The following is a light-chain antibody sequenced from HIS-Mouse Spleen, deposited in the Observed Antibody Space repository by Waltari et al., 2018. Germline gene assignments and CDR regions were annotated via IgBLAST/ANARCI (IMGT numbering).Light chain of an antibody. V-gene: IGLV3-10*01. CDR3: YSTDSSGNHYV. J-gene: IGLJ1*01. Sequence: SYELTPPPSVSVSPGQTARIPCSGDALPKKYAYWYQHKSGQAPVLVIYEDSKRPSGIPERFSGSSSGTMATLTISGAQVEDEADYYCYSTDSSGNHYVFGTGTKVTVL. CDR1: ALPKKY. CDR2: EDS.